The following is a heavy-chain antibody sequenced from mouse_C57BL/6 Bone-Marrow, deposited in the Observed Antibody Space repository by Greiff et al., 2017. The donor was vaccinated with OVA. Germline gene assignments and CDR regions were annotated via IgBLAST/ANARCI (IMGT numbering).Heavy chain of an antibody. J-gene: IGHJ2*01. CDR2: IRNKANGYTT. Sequence: EVMLVESGGGLVQPGGSLSLSCAASGFTFTDYYMSWVRQPPGKALEWLGFIRNKANGYTTEYSASVKGRFTISRDNSQSILYLQMNALRAEDSATHYCARYRSRYRGYFDYWGQGTTLTVSS. V-gene: IGHV7-3*01. CDR3: ARYRSRYRGYFDY. D-gene: IGHD1-1*01. CDR1: GFTFTDYY.